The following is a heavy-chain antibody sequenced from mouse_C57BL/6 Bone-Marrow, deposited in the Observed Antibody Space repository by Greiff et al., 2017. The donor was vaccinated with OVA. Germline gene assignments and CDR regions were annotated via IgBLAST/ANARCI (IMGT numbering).Heavy chain of an antibody. CDR3: TSTGTFAY. V-gene: IGHV6-3*01. CDR1: GFTFSNYW. D-gene: IGHD4-1*01. CDR2: IRLKSDNYAT. Sequence: EVMLVESGGGLVQPGGSMKLSCVASGFTFSNYWMNWVRQSPEKGLEWVAQIRLKSDNYATHSAESVKGGFTISRDDSKSSVYLQMNNLRAEDTGIYYCTSTGTFAYWGQGTLVTVSA. J-gene: IGHJ3*01.